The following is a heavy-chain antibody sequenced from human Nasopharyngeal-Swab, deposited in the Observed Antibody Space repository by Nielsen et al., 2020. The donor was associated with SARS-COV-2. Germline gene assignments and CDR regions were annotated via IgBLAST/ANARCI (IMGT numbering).Heavy chain of an antibody. CDR1: GFIFVDYD. J-gene: IGHJ4*02. D-gene: IGHD6-13*01. V-gene: IGHV3-23*01. CDR3: AKSTTGSGSSWFFDY. CDR2: ISGSGFIT. Sequence: GGSLRLSCVGSGFIFVDYDINWVRQAPGKGLEWVSIISGSGFITHYGDSVRGRLTISRDNSKNTVYLQMNSLTVDDTAVYYCAKSTTGSGSSWFFDYWGQGTLVTVSS.